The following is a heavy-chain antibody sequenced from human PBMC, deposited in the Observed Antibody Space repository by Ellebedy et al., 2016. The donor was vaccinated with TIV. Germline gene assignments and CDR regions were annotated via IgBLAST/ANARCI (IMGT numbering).Heavy chain of an antibody. CDR3: AKDQRHFDY. CDR1: GFTFSSYA. J-gene: IGHJ4*02. CDR2: ISGSGGST. V-gene: IGHV3-23*01. Sequence: GGSLRLXXAASGFTFSSYAMGWVRQAPGKGLEWVSAISGSGGSTYYADSVKGRFTISRDNSKNTLYLQMNSLRAEDTAVYYCAKDQRHFDYWGQGTLVTVSS.